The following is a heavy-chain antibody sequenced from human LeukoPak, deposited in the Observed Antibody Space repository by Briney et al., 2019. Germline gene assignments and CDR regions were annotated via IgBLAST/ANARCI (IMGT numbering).Heavy chain of an antibody. V-gene: IGHV3-30-3*01. D-gene: IGHD3-3*01. CDR2: ISYDGSNK. Sequence: PGGSLRLSCAASGFTFSSYAMHWVRQAPGKGLEWVAVISYDGSNKYYADSVKGRFTISRDNSKNTLYLQMNSLRAEDTAVYYCARESGSGYYQPASIDYWGQGTLVTVSS. CDR3: ARESGSGYYQPASIDY. J-gene: IGHJ4*02. CDR1: GFTFSSYA.